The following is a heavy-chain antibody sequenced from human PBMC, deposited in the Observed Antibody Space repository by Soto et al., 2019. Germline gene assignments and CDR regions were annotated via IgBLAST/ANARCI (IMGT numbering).Heavy chain of an antibody. CDR1: GGSVSSGSYY. CDR2: IYYSGST. CDR3: ASSSPYCTNGVCYDY. D-gene: IGHD2-8*01. J-gene: IGHJ4*02. V-gene: IGHV4-61*01. Sequence: SETLSLTCTVSGGSVSSGSYYWSWIRQPPGNGLEWIGYIYYSGSTNYNPSLKSRVTIAVDTSKNQFSLKLSSVTAADTAVYYCASSSPYCTNGVCYDYWGQGTLVTVSS.